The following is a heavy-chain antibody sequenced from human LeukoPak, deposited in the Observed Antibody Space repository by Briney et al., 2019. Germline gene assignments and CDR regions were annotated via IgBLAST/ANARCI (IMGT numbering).Heavy chain of an antibody. CDR3: ARDSVAGPWYFDL. CDR2: IRPSGGST. J-gene: IGHJ2*01. D-gene: IGHD6-19*01. CDR1: GYTFTNYY. V-gene: IGHV1-46*01. Sequence: ASVKVSFKASGYTFTNYYMHWVRQAPGQGLEWMGIIRPSGGSTSYAQKFQGRVTLTRDTSTTTVYMELSSLRSEDTAVYYCARDSVAGPWYFDLWGRGTLVTVSS.